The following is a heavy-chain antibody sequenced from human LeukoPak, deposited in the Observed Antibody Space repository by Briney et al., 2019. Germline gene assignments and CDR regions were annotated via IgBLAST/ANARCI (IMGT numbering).Heavy chain of an antibody. Sequence: GASVKVSCKASGYTFTTYGISWGRQAPGQGPEWRGCICAYKGNRNYAQKLQGRVTMTTDTSTSTAYMELRRLRSEDTAVYYCARVIAAGGTQNWFDPWGQGTLVTVSS. CDR1: GYTFTTYG. CDR3: ARVIAAGGTQNWFDP. J-gene: IGHJ5*02. D-gene: IGHD6-13*01. V-gene: IGHV1-18*01. CDR2: ICAYKGNR.